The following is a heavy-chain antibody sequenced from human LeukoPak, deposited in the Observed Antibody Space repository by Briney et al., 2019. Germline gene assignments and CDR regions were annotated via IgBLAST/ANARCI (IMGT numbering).Heavy chain of an antibody. CDR1: GYTFTSYY. D-gene: IGHD2-2*01. Sequence: GASVKVSCKASGYTFTSYYMHWVRQAPGQGLEWMGIINPSGGSTSYAQKFQGRVTMTRDTSTSTVYMELSSLRSEDTAVYYCARDRRVVVPAATYNYGMDVWGQGTTVTVSS. V-gene: IGHV1-46*01. J-gene: IGHJ6*02. CDR2: INPSGGST. CDR3: ARDRRVVVPAATYNYGMDV.